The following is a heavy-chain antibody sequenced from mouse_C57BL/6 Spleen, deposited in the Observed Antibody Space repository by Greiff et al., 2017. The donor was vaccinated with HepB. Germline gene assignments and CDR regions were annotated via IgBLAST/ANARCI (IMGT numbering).Heavy chain of an antibody. V-gene: IGHV1-81*01. Sequence: QVQLQQSGAELARPGASVKLSCKASGYTFTSYGISWVKQRTGQGLEWIGEIYPRSGNTYYNEKFKGKATLTADKSSSTAYMELRSLTSEDSAVYFCARRITTVVATRYFDVWGTGTTVTVSS. CDR3: ARRITTVVATRYFDV. CDR1: GYTFTSYG. CDR2: IYPRSGNT. J-gene: IGHJ1*03. D-gene: IGHD1-1*01.